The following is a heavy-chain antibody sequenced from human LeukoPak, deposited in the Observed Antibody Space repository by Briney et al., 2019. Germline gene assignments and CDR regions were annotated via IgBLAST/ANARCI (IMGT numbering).Heavy chain of an antibody. Sequence: GGSLRLSCTASGFTFRNHGMNWVRQAPGKGLEWVSGISPNGGNTYYADSVKGRFTISRENSKNTVSLQMNYLRPEDTAIYYCAKDDAWLQYENWGQGILVTVSS. CDR1: GFTFRNHG. V-gene: IGHV3-23*01. J-gene: IGHJ4*02. D-gene: IGHD5-24*01. CDR3: AKDDAWLQYEN. CDR2: ISPNGGNT.